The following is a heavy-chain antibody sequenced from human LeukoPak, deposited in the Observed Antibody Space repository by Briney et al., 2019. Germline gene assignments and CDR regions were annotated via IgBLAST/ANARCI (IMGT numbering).Heavy chain of an antibody. CDR3: ATDPSCLLGATDYYYGMDV. V-gene: IGHV1-24*01. D-gene: IGHD1-26*01. CDR1: GYTLTELS. J-gene: IGHJ6*02. Sequence: GASVKVSCKVSGYTLTELSMHWVRQAPGKGLEWMGGFDPEDGETIYAQKFQGRVTMTEDTSTDTAYMELSSLRSEDTAVYYCATDPSCLLGATDYYYGMDVWGQGTTVTVSS. CDR2: FDPEDGET.